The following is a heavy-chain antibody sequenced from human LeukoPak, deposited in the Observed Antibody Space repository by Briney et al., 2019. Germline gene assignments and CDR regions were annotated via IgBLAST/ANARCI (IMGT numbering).Heavy chain of an antibody. D-gene: IGHD2-15*01. CDR1: GGSISSLY. CDR3: ATPGRGLPPYNWFDP. J-gene: IGHJ5*02. V-gene: IGHV4-59*12. CDR2: IYYTGST. Sequence: SETLSLTCSVSGGSISSLYWSWIRQPPGKGLEWIGYIYYTGSTNYNPSLKSRVTMFVDMSKNQFSLKLSSVTAADTAVYYCATPGRGLPPYNWFDPWGQGTLVTVSS.